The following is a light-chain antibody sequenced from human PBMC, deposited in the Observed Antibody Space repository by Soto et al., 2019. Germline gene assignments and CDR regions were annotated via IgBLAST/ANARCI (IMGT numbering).Light chain of an antibody. V-gene: IGLV1-44*01. J-gene: IGLJ3*02. CDR3: ASWDDTRNGPWV. Sequence: QSVLTQSPSASGTPGQRVTISCSGSNSNIGRNAVKWYQQLPGTAPKLLIYGNHQRPSGVPDRFSASKSGTSASLAISGLQSDDAAVYYCASWDDTRNGPWVFGGGTKLTVL. CDR1: NSNIGRNA. CDR2: GNH.